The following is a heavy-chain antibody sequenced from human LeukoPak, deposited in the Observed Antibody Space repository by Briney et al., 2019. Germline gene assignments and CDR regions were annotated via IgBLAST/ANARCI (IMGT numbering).Heavy chain of an antibody. CDR1: GFTFSNVY. V-gene: IGHV3-15*01. CDR2: IKREVDGGAT. CDR3: VTWGGDN. Sequence: PGGSLRLSCAGSGFTFSNVYMAWARQAPGKGLEWIAFIKREVDGGATDYTAPVRGRFIVSRDDTRNTLYLQMNALKPEDTAVYYWVTWGGDNWGQGTLVTVSS. D-gene: IGHD3-16*01. J-gene: IGHJ4*02.